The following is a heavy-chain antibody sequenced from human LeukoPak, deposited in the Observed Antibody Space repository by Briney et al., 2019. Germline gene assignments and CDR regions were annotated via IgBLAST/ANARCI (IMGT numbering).Heavy chain of an antibody. V-gene: IGHV3-21*01. CDR3: ARPAYCGGNCYYFPDY. D-gene: IGHD2-21*02. CDR1: GFTFSSYT. J-gene: IGHJ4*02. Sequence: PGGTLRLSCSASGFTFSSYTMNWVRRAPGKGLEWVSSISSSSSYIYYADSVKGRATISRDNAKNSLYLQMNSLRAEDTAVYYCARPAYCGGNCYYFPDYWGQGTLVTVSS. CDR2: ISSSSSYI.